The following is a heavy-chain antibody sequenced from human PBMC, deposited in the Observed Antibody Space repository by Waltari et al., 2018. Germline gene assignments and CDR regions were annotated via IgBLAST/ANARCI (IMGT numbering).Heavy chain of an antibody. CDR1: GGSISSSSYY. D-gene: IGHD3-3*01. Sequence: QLQLQESGPGLVKPSETLSLTCTVSGGSISSSSYYWGWIRQPPGKGLEWIGSIYYSGSTYYNPSLNGRVTISVDTSKNQFSLKLSSVTAADTAVYYCARVLYDFIDYWGQGTLVTVSS. CDR2: IYYSGST. CDR3: ARVLYDFIDY. V-gene: IGHV4-39*07. J-gene: IGHJ4*02.